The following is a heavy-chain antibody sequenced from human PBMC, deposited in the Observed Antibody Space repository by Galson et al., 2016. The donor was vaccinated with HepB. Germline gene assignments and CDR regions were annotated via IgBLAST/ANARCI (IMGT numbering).Heavy chain of an antibody. J-gene: IGHJ4*02. CDR3: SIRLDF. D-gene: IGHD5-24*01. Sequence: SLRLSCAVSGFTFSSDWMDWVRQAPGKGLEWVANINQDGGVKHYVDSVKGRFTVSRDNSKNSLYLQMNSLRAEDTAVYYCSIRLDFWGQGTLVTVSS. V-gene: IGHV3-7*01. CDR2: INQDGGVK. CDR1: GFTFSSDW.